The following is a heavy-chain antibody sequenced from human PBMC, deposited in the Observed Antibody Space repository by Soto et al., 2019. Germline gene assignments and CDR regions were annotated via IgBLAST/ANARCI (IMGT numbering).Heavy chain of an antibody. D-gene: IGHD3-9*01. V-gene: IGHV1-2*02. J-gene: IGHJ1*01. CDR1: EHTSTIYY. CDR2: INADSGDT. Sequence: QAHLVQSGAEVRKPGASVKVSCQALEHTSTIYYIHWVRQARGRGLEWMGWINADSGDTTYAEDFRGRVTFTRDTSTSTFHMELSRLRLDDTAMYFCATRDYDILTGYLHIWGQGTLITVSS. CDR3: ATRDYDILTGYLHI.